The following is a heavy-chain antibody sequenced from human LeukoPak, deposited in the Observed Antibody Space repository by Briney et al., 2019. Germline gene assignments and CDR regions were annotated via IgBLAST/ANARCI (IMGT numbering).Heavy chain of an antibody. D-gene: IGHD3-3*01. Sequence: ASVKVSCKASGYTFTSYDINWVRQATGQGLEWTGWSNPNSGNTGYAQKFKGRVTMTRSTSINNAYMELSRLRSEATAVYYCERGPNYAFWSGSYYYYMDVWGKGTTVTVSS. CDR2: SNPNSGNT. V-gene: IGHV1-8*01. CDR1: GYTFTSYD. J-gene: IGHJ6*03. CDR3: ERGPNYAFWSGSYYYYMDV.